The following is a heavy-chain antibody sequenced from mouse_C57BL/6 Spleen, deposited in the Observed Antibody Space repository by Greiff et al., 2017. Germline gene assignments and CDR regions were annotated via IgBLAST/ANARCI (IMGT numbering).Heavy chain of an antibody. V-gene: IGHV1-42*01. CDR2: INPSTGGT. D-gene: IGHD4-1*01. CDR1: GYSFTGYY. Sequence: VQLQQSGPELVKPGASVKISCKASGYSFTGYYMNWVKQSPEKSLEWIGEINPSTGGTTYNQKFKAKATLTVDKSSSTAYMQLKSLTSEDSAVYYCAREELGRGGFAYWGQGTLVTVSA. CDR3: AREELGRGGFAY. J-gene: IGHJ3*01.